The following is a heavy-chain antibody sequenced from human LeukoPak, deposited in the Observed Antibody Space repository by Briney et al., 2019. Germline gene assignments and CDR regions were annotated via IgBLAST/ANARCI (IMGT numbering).Heavy chain of an antibody. CDR1: GGSFSGYY. V-gene: IGHV4-34*01. J-gene: IGHJ4*02. D-gene: IGHD5-18*01. CDR2: INHSGST. Sequence: SETLSLTCAVYGGSFSGYYWSWIRQPPGKGLEWIGEINHSGSTNYNLSLKSRVTISVDTSKNQFSLKLSSATAADTAVYYCARKPWIQLWSFFDYWGQGTLVTVSS. CDR3: ARKPWIQLWSFFDY.